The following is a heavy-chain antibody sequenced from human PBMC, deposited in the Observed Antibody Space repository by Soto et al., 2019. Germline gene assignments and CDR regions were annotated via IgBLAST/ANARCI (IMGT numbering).Heavy chain of an antibody. D-gene: IGHD3-10*01. Sequence: SETLSLTCTVSGGPVSSGSYYWSWIRQPPGKGLEWIGYIYYSGSTNYNPSLKSRVTISVDTSKNQFSLELSSVTAADTAVYYCARDLGSGSYDYWGQGTLVTVSS. CDR1: GGPVSSGSYY. V-gene: IGHV4-61*01. CDR2: IYYSGST. J-gene: IGHJ4*02. CDR3: ARDLGSGSYDY.